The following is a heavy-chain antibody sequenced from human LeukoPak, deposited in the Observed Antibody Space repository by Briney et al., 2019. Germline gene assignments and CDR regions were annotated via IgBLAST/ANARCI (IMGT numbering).Heavy chain of an antibody. J-gene: IGHJ4*02. CDR1: GFTFSSYS. CDR3: ARRLPRVKNFDY. Sequence: GSLRLSCAASGFTFSSYSMNWVRQAPGKGLEWVGEINHSGSTNYNPSLKSRVTISVDTSKNQFSLKLSSVTAADTAVYYCARRLPRVKNFDYWGQGTLVTVSS. V-gene: IGHV4-34*01. D-gene: IGHD3-3*01. CDR2: INHSGST.